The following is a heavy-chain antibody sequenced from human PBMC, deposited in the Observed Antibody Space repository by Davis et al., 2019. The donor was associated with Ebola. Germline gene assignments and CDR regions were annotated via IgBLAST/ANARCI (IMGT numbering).Heavy chain of an antibody. V-gene: IGHV1-8*02. Sequence: ASVKVSCKASGYTFTSYGISWVRQATGQGLEWMGWMNPNSGNTGYAQKFQGRVTMTEDTSTDTAYMELSSLRSEDTAVYYCATALIDFLFDYWGQGTLVTVSS. J-gene: IGHJ4*02. D-gene: IGHD2-21*01. CDR1: GYTFTSYG. CDR3: ATALIDFLFDY. CDR2: MNPNSGNT.